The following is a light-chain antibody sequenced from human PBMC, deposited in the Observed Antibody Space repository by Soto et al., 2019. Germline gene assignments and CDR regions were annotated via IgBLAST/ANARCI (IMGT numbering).Light chain of an antibody. CDR3: QQYGRP. Sequence: DMVLTPSQATLSLSPGERATLSCRASQNVDTDYLAWYQQKPGQAPRLLIHGASSRATGIPDRFSGSGSGTDFTLTISRLEPEDFAVYYCQQYGRPFGQGTKVDIK. CDR1: QNVDTDY. CDR2: GAS. V-gene: IGKV3-20*01. J-gene: IGKJ1*01.